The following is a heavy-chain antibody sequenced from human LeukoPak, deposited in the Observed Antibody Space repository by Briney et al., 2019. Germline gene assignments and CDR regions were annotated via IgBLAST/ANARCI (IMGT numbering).Heavy chain of an antibody. CDR2: ISGSGGST. V-gene: IGHV3-23*01. D-gene: IGHD1-7*01. J-gene: IGHJ4*02. Sequence: GGSLRLSCVASRFQFSSYAVSWVRRAPGKGLEWVSVISGSGGSTYYADSVKGRFTISRDNAKNSLYLQMNSLRAEDTAVYYCARDLNWNYDYWGQGTLVTVSS. CDR1: RFQFSSYA. CDR3: ARDLNWNYDY.